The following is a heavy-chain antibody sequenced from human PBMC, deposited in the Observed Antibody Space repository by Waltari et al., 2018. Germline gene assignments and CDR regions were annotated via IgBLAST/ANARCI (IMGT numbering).Heavy chain of an antibody. CDR2: IRYDGGVK. D-gene: IGHD6-13*01. CDR1: GFRFSDSW. CDR3: ARENYNGAAGDY. V-gene: IGHV3-7*01. Sequence: EVQLVESGGGLVQPGGSLRLSCATSGFRFSDSWMSWVRQAPGKGLEWLANIRYDGGVKDIADSVKGRFTVSRDNAENSLFLHMNSLRVEDTAVYYCARENYNGAAGDYWGQGTLVTVSS. J-gene: IGHJ4*02.